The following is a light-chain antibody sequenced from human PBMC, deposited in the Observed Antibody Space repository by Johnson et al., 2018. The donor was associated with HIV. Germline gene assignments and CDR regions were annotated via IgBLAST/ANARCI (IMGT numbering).Light chain of an antibody. Sequence: QSVLTQPPSVSAAPGQKVTISCSGSSSNIGNSYVSWYQQLPGTAPKLLIYDNNKRPSEIPDRFSGSKSGTSATLGITGLQTGDETDYYCGSWDSSLSAFVFETGTKVTVL. V-gene: IGLV1-51*01. CDR2: DNN. J-gene: IGLJ1*01. CDR3: GSWDSSLSAFV. CDR1: SSNIGNSY.